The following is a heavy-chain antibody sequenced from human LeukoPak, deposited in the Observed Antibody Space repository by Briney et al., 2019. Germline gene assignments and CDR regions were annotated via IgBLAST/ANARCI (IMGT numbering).Heavy chain of an antibody. V-gene: IGHV5-51*01. J-gene: IGHJ6*03. Sequence: GESLKISCKGSGYSFTSYWIGWVRQMPGKGLERMGIIYPGDSDTRYSPSFQGQVTISADKYISTAYLQWSSLKASDTAMYYCARLNVDTAMVNNYYYMDVWGKGTTVTVSS. D-gene: IGHD5-18*01. CDR2: IYPGDSDT. CDR1: GYSFTSYW. CDR3: ARLNVDTAMVNNYYYMDV.